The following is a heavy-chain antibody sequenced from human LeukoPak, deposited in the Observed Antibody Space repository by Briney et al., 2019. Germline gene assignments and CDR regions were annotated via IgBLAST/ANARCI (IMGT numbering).Heavy chain of an antibody. V-gene: IGHV1-46*01. CDR3: ARDVKGYCSGSNCKRGIFDI. CDR2: INPSGGST. CDR1: GYAFTDYY. Sequence: ASVKVSCKASGYAFTDYYMHWVRQAPGQGLEWMGIINPSGGSTSYAQKFQGRVTMTRDMSTSTDYMELSSLRSEDTAVYYCARDVKGYCSGSNCKRGIFDIWGKGTRVTVS. J-gene: IGHJ3*02. D-gene: IGHD2-15*01.